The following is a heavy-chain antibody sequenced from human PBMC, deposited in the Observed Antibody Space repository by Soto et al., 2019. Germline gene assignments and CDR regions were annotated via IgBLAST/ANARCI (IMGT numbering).Heavy chain of an antibody. CDR1: GGTFSSYA. CDR3: ARREDYDFWSGYSQNYYYGMDV. Sequence: SVKVSCKASGGTFSSYAISWVRQAPGQGLEWMGGIIPIFGTANYAQKFQGRVTITADESTSTAYMELSSLRSEDTAVYYCARREDYDFWSGYSQNYYYGMDVWGQGTTVTVSS. D-gene: IGHD3-3*01. CDR2: IIPIFGTA. V-gene: IGHV1-69*13. J-gene: IGHJ6*02.